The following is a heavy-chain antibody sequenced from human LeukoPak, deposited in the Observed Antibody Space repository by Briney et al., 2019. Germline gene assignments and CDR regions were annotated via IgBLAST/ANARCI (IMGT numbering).Heavy chain of an antibody. CDR3: ATDYDY. Sequence: PGGSLRPSCAASGFTFSNYGMHWVRQAPGKGLEWMAVIWHDGNNKYYANSVKGRFTISRDNSKNTLYLQMNSLRAEDTAVYYCATDYDYWGQGTLVTVSS. CDR2: IWHDGNNK. CDR1: GFTFSNYG. J-gene: IGHJ4*02. V-gene: IGHV3-33*01.